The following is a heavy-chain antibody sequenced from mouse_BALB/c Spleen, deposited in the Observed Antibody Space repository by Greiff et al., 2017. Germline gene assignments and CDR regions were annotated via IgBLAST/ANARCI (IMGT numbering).Heavy chain of an antibody. Sequence: VQLKQSGAELVRPGASVKLSCTASGFNIKDYYMHWVQQRPEQGLEWIGWIDPENGNTIYDPKFQGKASITADTSSNTAYLQLSSLTSEDTAVYYCARTEEDDYYGFAYWGQGTLVTVSA. D-gene: IGHD2-3*01. V-gene: IGHV14-1*02. J-gene: IGHJ3*01. CDR3: ARTEEDDYYGFAY. CDR1: GFNIKDYY. CDR2: IDPENGNT.